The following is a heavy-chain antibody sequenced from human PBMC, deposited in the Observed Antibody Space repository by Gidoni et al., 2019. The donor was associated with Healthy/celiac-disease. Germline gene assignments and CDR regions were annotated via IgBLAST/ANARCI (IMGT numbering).Heavy chain of an antibody. V-gene: IGHV3-33*01. CDR3: ARVEAATLGGGWYFDL. CDR2: SGYDGSNH. Sequence: QVPLVESGGGVVQPGRSLRLSCAASGFTFSSYGMHWVRQALGKGLGWGAISGYDGSNHSYAYSVKGRFTISRDNSKNTLYLQMNSLRAEDTAVYYCARVEAATLGGGWYFDLWGRGTLVTVSS. J-gene: IGHJ2*01. CDR1: GFTFSSYG. D-gene: IGHD3-16*01.